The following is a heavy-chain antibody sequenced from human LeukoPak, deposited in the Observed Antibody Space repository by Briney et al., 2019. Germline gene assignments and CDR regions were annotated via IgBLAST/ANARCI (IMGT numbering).Heavy chain of an antibody. D-gene: IGHD6-13*01. CDR1: GFTFSSYG. CDR2: IWYDRSNK. J-gene: IGHJ4*02. Sequence: GRSLRLSCAASGFTFSSYGMHWVRQAPGKGLEWVAVIWYDRSNKYYADSVKGRFTISGDNSKNTLYLQMNSLRAEDTAVYYCARGSSSWYLGFDYWGQGTLVTVSS. V-gene: IGHV3-33*01. CDR3: ARGSSSWYLGFDY.